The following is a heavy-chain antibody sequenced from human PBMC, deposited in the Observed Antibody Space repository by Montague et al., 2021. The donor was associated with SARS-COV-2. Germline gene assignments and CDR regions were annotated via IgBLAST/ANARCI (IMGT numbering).Heavy chain of an antibody. CDR2: IWYDESKE. Sequence: SLRLSCAAPGFIFRSYVMHWVRQAPGKGLEWMAVIWYDESKEYYADSVKGRFIISRDTSKDILFLQMSSLRVEDTAVYYCARGPKYSSGWTGYYYGLDVWGPGTTVTVSS. V-gene: IGHV3-33*01. CDR3: ARGPKYSSGWTGYYYGLDV. J-gene: IGHJ6*02. D-gene: IGHD6-19*01. CDR1: GFIFRSYV.